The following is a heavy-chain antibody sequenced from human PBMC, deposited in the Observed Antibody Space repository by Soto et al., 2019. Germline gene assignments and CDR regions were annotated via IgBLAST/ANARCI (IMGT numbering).Heavy chain of an antibody. D-gene: IGHD3-3*01. J-gene: IGHJ4*02. CDR1: GYSFSTYW. Sequence: PGESLKISCKASGYSFSTYWIGWVRQMPGKGLEWMGIIYPGDSDTKYSPSLQGQVTISADTSISTAYLQWSSLKASDTAMYYCARLLDRNFYFWGQGTLVTVSS. V-gene: IGHV5-51*01. CDR2: IYPGDSDT. CDR3: ARLLDRNFYF.